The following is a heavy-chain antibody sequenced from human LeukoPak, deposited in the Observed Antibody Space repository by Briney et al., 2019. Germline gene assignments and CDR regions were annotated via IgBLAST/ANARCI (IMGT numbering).Heavy chain of an antibody. V-gene: IGHV4-39*07. CDR1: GGSISSYY. Sequence: PSETLSLTCTVSGGSISSYYWGWIRQPPGKGLEWIGSIYYSGSTYYNPSLKSRVTISVDTSKNQFSLKLSSVTAADTAVYYCASSFVLISAHSSSWTYFDYWGQGTLVTVSS. D-gene: IGHD6-13*01. J-gene: IGHJ4*02. CDR3: ASSFVLISAHSSSWTYFDY. CDR2: IYYSGST.